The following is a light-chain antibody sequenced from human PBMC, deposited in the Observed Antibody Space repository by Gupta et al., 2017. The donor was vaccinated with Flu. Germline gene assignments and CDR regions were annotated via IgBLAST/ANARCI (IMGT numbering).Light chain of an antibody. CDR1: QGISNF. Sequence: PSSLSASVGDRVTITCRASQGISNFLAWYQQKPGKAPKLLIYAAYTLQSGAPSRFSGSRSGTDFTLTISSLQPEDVATYYCQKDNSAPITFGRGTKVDIK. V-gene: IGKV1-27*01. J-gene: IGKJ4*01. CDR3: QKDNSAPIT. CDR2: AAY.